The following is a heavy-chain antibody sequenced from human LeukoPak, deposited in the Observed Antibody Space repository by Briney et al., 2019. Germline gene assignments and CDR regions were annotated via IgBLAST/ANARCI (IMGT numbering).Heavy chain of an antibody. CDR2: IYYSGST. CDR1: GGSISSSSYY. J-gene: IGHJ3*02. V-gene: IGHV4-39*01. Sequence: SETLSLTCTVSGGSISSSSYYWGWIRQPPGKGLEWIGSIYYSGSTYYNPSLKSRVTISVDTSKNQFSLKLSSVTAADTAVYYYAKSGYCGGDCYYAFDIWGQGTMVTVSS. CDR3: AKSGYCGGDCYYAFDI. D-gene: IGHD2-21*02.